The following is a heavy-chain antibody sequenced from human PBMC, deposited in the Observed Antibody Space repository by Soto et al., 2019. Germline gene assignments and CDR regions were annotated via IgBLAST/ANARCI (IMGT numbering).Heavy chain of an antibody. D-gene: IGHD2-15*01. Sequence: QVQLQESGPGLVKPSQTLSLTCTVSGGSISSGGYYWSWIRQHPGKGLEWIGYIYYSGSTSYNPSLKSRVTLSVDTSKNPFSLKLSSVTAADTAVYYCARVTWSRYFDYWGQGTLVTVSS. CDR3: ARVTWSRYFDY. CDR1: GGSISSGGYY. J-gene: IGHJ4*02. V-gene: IGHV4-31*03. CDR2: IYYSGST.